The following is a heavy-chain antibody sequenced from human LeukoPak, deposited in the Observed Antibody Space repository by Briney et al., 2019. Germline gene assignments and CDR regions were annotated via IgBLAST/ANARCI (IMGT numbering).Heavy chain of an antibody. CDR3: AKDHYDSSGYFDY. Sequence: GGSLRLSCAASGFTFSSYNLNWVRQAPGKGLEWVSAISGSGGSTYYADSVKGRFTISRDNSKNTLYLQMNSLRAEDTAVYYCAKDHYDSSGYFDYWGQGTLVTVSS. V-gene: IGHV3-23*01. J-gene: IGHJ4*02. D-gene: IGHD3-22*01. CDR2: ISGSGGST. CDR1: GFTFSSYN.